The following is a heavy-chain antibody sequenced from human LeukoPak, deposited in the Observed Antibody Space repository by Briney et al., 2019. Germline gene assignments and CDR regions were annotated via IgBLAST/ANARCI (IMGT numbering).Heavy chain of an antibody. V-gene: IGHV3-7*03. Sequence: GSLRLSCAASGFTFSRAWMSWVRQAPGKGLEWVANIKEDGSEDYYADSVKGRFAISRDNSKNTLYLRMNSLRAEDTAVYYCAKAAGYCSSTSCREYYFDYWGQGTLVTVSS. D-gene: IGHD2-2*01. CDR1: GFTFSRAW. CDR2: IKEDGSED. J-gene: IGHJ4*02. CDR3: AKAAGYCSSTSCREYYFDY.